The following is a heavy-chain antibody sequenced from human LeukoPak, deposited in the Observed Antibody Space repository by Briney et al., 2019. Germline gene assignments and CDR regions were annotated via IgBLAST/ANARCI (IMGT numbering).Heavy chain of an antibody. CDR3: ARDRPTYCSSTSCYGGDDAFDI. Sequence: PSETLSLTCTVSGDSFRSYYWSWIRQPPGKGLEWIGYIYYSGSTNYNPSLKSRVTISVDTSKNQFSLKLSSVTAADTAVYYCARDRPTYCSSTSCYGGDDAFDIWGQGTMVTVSS. V-gene: IGHV4-59*01. J-gene: IGHJ3*02. CDR1: GDSFRSYY. D-gene: IGHD2-2*01. CDR2: IYYSGST.